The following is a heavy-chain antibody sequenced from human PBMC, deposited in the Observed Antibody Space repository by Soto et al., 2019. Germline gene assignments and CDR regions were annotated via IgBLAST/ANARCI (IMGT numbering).Heavy chain of an antibody. V-gene: IGHV1-3*01. CDR3: ARGKGMEENYFYYGLDI. CDR1: GYTFSTYA. D-gene: IGHD1-1*01. Sequence: VASVKVSCKASGYTFSTYAMHWVLQAPGQSLEWMGWLNGGTGQTRYSQKFQDRVIITRDTSASTGYMELSSLTSEDTAVYYCARGKGMEENYFYYGLDIWGQGTTVTVSS. CDR2: LNGGTGQT. J-gene: IGHJ6*02.